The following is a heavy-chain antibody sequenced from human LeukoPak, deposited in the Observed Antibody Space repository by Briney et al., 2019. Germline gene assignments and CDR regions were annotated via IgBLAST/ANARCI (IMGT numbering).Heavy chain of an antibody. D-gene: IGHD6-13*01. V-gene: IGHV1-18*01. CDR2: ISAYNGNT. CDR1: GYTFTSYG. Sequence: ASLKVSRKASGYTFTSYGISWVRQAPGQGLEWMGWISAYNGNTNYAQKLQGRVTMTTDTSTSTAYMELRSLRSDDTAVYYCARGSTKARYSSSPFDYWGQGTLVTVSS. J-gene: IGHJ4*02. CDR3: ARGSTKARYSSSPFDY.